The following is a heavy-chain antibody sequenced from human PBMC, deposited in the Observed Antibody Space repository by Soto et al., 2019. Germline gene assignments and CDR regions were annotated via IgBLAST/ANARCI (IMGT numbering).Heavy chain of an antibody. CDR2: IYYSGST. CDR1: GGSISSGGYY. CDR3: AREPELLLVPDAFDI. Sequence: QVQLQESGPGLVKPSQTLSLTCTVSGGSISSGGYYWSWIRQHPGKGLEWIGYIYYSGSTYYNPSLKSRVTISVDTSKNQFSLKLSSVTAADTAVYYCAREPELLLVPDAFDIWGQGTMVTVSS. J-gene: IGHJ3*02. D-gene: IGHD1-26*01. V-gene: IGHV4-31*03.